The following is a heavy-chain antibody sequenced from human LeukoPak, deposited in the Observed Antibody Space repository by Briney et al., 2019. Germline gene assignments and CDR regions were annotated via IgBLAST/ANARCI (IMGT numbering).Heavy chain of an antibody. Sequence: GASVKVSCKASGYTFTSYDINWVRQATGQGLEWMGWMNPNSGGTNYAQKFQGRVTMTRDTSISTAYMELSRLRSDDTAVYYCAPKPGGSGMNWGQGTLVTVSS. CDR1: GYTFTSYD. D-gene: IGHD3-10*01. J-gene: IGHJ4*02. V-gene: IGHV1-2*02. CDR3: APKPGGSGMN. CDR2: MNPNSGGT.